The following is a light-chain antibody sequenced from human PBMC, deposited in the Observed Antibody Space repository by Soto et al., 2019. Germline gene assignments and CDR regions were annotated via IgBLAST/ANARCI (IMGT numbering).Light chain of an antibody. CDR3: QAWDSSTANVV. V-gene: IGLV3-1*01. CDR2: QDS. Sequence: SYELTQPPSVSGSPGQTASITCSGDKLGDKYACWYQQKPGQSPVLVIYQDSKRPSGIPERFSGSNSGNTATLTISGTQAMDEADYYCQAWDSSTANVVFGGGTKLTVL. J-gene: IGLJ2*01. CDR1: KLGDKY.